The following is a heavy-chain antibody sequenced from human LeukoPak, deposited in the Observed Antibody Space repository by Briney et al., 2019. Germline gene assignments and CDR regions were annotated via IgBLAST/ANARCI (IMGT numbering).Heavy chain of an antibody. CDR1: GFTFSSYW. Sequence: PGGSLRLSCAASGFTFSSYWMSWVRQAPGKGLEWVANIKQDGSEKYYVDSVKGRFTISRDNAKNSLYLQMNSLRAEDTAVYYCARDADLYYYDSSGYYDYWGQGTLVTVSS. D-gene: IGHD3-22*01. CDR3: ARDADLYYYDSSGYYDY. CDR2: IKQDGSEK. V-gene: IGHV3-7*01. J-gene: IGHJ4*02.